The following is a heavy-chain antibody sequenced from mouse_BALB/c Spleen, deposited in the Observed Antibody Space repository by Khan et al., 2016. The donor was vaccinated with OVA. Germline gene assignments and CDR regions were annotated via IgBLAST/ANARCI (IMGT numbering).Heavy chain of an antibody. D-gene: IGHD4-1*01. CDR2: IYPGNTDT. CDR3: TRRNWDVAWFAY. CDR1: GYTFTSYW. J-gene: IGHJ3*01. V-gene: IGHV1-5*01. Sequence: VQLQQSGTVLARPGASVKLSCKASGYTFTSYWMHWVKQRPGQGLEWIGDIYPGNTDTNYNQKFKGKAKLTAVTSTSTAYMQLSSLTNEGSAVDYCTRRNWDVAWFAYWGQGTLVTVSA.